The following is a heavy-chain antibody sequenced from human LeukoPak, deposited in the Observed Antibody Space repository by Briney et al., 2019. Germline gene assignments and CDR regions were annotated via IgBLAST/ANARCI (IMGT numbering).Heavy chain of an antibody. V-gene: IGHV4-59*08. CDR3: ARHVRELRAFDY. J-gene: IGHJ4*02. CDR1: GGSISSYY. Sequence: SETLSLTCTVSGGSISSYYWNWIRLPPGKGLEWIGYIHYSGSTNYNPSLRSRVTISLDTSKNQFSLKLSSVTAADTAVYYCARHVRELRAFDYWGQGTLVTVSS. CDR2: IHYSGST. D-gene: IGHD1-7*01.